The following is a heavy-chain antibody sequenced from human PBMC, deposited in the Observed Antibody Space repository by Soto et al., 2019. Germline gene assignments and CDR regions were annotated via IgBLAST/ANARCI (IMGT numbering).Heavy chain of an antibody. CDR1: GFTVSSNY. CDR3: ARGTYYYDRSGLKNDY. J-gene: IGHJ4*02. CDR2: IYSGGST. Sequence: GGSLRLSCAASGFTVSSNYMSWVRQAPGKGLEWVSVIYSGGSTYYADSVKGRFTISRDNSKNTLYLQMNSLRAEDTAVYYCARGTYYYDRSGLKNDYWGQGTLVTVSS. D-gene: IGHD3-22*01. V-gene: IGHV3-53*01.